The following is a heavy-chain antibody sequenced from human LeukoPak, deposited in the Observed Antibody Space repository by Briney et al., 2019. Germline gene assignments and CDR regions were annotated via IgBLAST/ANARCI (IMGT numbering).Heavy chain of an antibody. D-gene: IGHD2-21*02. J-gene: IGHJ4*02. CDR1: GLAFSTNG. CDR3: AKSSGGDYLQYFDS. Sequence: GGSLRLSCAASGLAFSTNGLSWIRQAPGEGLEWVSGTSVSGTTYYADSVKGRFTISRDNSKNTLFLQMNSVRAEDTAVYYCAKSSGGDYLQYFDSWGQGALVTVSS. V-gene: IGHV3-23*01. CDR2: TSVSGTT.